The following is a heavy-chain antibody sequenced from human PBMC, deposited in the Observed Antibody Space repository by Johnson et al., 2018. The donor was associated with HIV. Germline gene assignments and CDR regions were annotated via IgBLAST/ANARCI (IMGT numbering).Heavy chain of an antibody. V-gene: IGHV3-66*01. CDR2: IYSGGST. CDR3: ARDVTKDAFDI. D-gene: IGHD4-17*01. J-gene: IGHJ3*02. CDR1: GFTFSSYA. Sequence: EMQLVESGGVVVQPGRSLRLSCAASGFTFSSYAMHWVRQAPGKGLEWVAVIYSGGSTYYADSVKGRFTISRDNSKNTLYLQMNSLRAEDTAVYYCARDVTKDAFDIWGQGTMVTVSS.